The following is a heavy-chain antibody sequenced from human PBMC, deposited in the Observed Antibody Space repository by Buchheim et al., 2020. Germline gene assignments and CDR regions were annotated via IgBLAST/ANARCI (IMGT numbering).Heavy chain of an antibody. J-gene: IGHJ4*02. CDR1: GFTFSSYA. V-gene: IGHV3-23*01. D-gene: IGHD3-22*01. CDR3: AKVSYYYDSSGYPGPFDY. CDR2: ISGSGGST. Sequence: EVQLLESGGGLVQPGGSLRLSCAASGFTFSSYAMSWVRQAPGKGLEWVSAISGSGGSTYYADSVKGRFTISRDNSKNTLYLQMNSLRAEDTAVYYWAKVSYYYDSSGYPGPFDYWGQGTL.